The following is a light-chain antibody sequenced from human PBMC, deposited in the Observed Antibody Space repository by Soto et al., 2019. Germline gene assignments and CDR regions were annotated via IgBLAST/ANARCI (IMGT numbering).Light chain of an antibody. Sequence: QSVLTQSPSASASLGASVKLTCTLSSRHSSYAIAWHQQQPEKGPRYLMKLNSDGRHTKGDGIPDRFSGSSSGTERYLTISSLQSEDEADYYCQTWGTGILVFGGGTNLTVL. CDR3: QTWGTGILV. CDR2: LNSDGRH. J-gene: IGLJ2*01. CDR1: SRHSSYA. V-gene: IGLV4-69*01.